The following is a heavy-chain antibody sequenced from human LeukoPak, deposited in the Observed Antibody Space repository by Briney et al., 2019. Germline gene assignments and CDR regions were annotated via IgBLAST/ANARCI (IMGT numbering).Heavy chain of an antibody. CDR3: ARDTAYSSSWYWDLDYYYYGMDV. D-gene: IGHD6-13*01. Sequence: GGSLRLSCAASGFTFSSYGMHWVRQAPGKGLEWVAVICYDGSNKYYADSVKGRFTISRDNSKNTLYLQMNSLRAEDTAVYYCARDTAYSSSWYWDLDYYYYGMDVWGQGTTVTVSS. CDR1: GFTFSSYG. J-gene: IGHJ6*02. CDR2: ICYDGSNK. V-gene: IGHV3-33*01.